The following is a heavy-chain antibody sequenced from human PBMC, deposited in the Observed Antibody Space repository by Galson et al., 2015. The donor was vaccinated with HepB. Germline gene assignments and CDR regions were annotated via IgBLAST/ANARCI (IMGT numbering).Heavy chain of an antibody. V-gene: IGHV3-43*01. CDR3: AKDKGGSGSYPGGTFHY. D-gene: IGHD3-10*01. CDR1: GFTFDDYT. J-gene: IGHJ4*02. Sequence: SLRLSCAASGFTFDDYTMYWVRQVPGKGLEWISLISWDGGSTYSAAAVKGRIIISRDDSKNSLFLQINSLRTEDTAFYCCAKDKGGSGSYPGGTFHYWGQGTLVSVSS. CDR2: ISWDGGST.